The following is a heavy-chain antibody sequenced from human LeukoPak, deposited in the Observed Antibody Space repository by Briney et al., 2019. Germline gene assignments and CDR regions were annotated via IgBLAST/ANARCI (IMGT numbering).Heavy chain of an antibody. CDR3: ATSDTVSTYNWFDP. Sequence: SETLSLTCTVSGGSNSSNTYYWGWIRRPPGKGLEWIGNIHYSGSTYYNPSLKSRVTISVDTSKNQFSLNLSSLTAADTAVYYCATSDTVSTYNWFDPWGQGTLVTVSS. J-gene: IGHJ5*02. CDR1: GGSNSSNTYY. V-gene: IGHV4-39*01. D-gene: IGHD5/OR15-5a*01. CDR2: IHYSGST.